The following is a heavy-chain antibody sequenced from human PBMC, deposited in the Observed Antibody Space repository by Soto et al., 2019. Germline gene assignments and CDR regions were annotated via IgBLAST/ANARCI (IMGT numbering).Heavy chain of an antibody. CDR2: VLPVLGTT. CDR1: GDRFTSYA. Sequence: QVQLEQSGAEGKKPGSSVKVSCKSSGDRFTSYAISWVRQAPGQGLEWVGTVLPVLGTTNYAQKLRGRVTITADESTSTAYMELESLRSEDTAIYYCARDRAARGFDHWGQGTMVTVSS. D-gene: IGHD3-10*01. J-gene: IGHJ4*02. V-gene: IGHV1-69*18. CDR3: ARDRAARGFDH.